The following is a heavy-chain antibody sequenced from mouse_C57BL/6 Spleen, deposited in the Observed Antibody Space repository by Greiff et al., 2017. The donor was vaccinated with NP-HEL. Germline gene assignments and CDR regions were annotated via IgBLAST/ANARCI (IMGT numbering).Heavy chain of an antibody. Sequence: VHLVESGPELVKPGASVKISCKASGYAFSSSWMNWVKQRPGKGLEWIGRIYPGDGDTNYNGKFKGKATLPADKSSSTAYMQLSSLTSEDSAVYVCARSRYDYGVGYFDVWGTGTTVTVAS. CDR1: GYAFSSSW. J-gene: IGHJ1*03. CDR2: IYPGDGDT. CDR3: ARSRYDYGVGYFDV. D-gene: IGHD2-4*01. V-gene: IGHV1-82*01.